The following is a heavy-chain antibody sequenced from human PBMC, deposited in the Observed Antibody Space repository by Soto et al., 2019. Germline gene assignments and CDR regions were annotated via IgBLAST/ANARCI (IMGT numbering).Heavy chain of an antibody. CDR2: ISYDGSNK. CDR3: AKIYGSTPGGYYGMDV. Sequence: QVQLVESGGGVVQPGRSLRLSCATSGFTLSRYGMPWVRQTPGKGLGWGAVISYDGSNKYYADSVKGRFTISRDNSKNTLYLQMNSLRAEDTAVYYCAKIYGSTPGGYYGMDVWGQGTTVTVSS. J-gene: IGHJ6*02. D-gene: IGHD1-26*01. CDR1: GFTLSRYG. V-gene: IGHV3-30*18.